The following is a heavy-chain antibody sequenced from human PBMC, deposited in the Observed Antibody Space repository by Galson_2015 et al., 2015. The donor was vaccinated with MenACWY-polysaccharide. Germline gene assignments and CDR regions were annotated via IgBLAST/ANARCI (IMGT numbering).Heavy chain of an antibody. CDR3: VRAGPMDY. CDR1: GFTFGIYW. V-gene: IGHV3-74*01. CDR2: TNSDGNST. J-gene: IGHJ4*02. Sequence: SLSLSCGASGFTFGIYWMNWARQAPGQGPVWVSRTNSDGNSTTYAVRVKGRFTISRDNAKNTLYLQMNSLRAEDTAVYYCVRAGPMDYWGQGTLVTVSS.